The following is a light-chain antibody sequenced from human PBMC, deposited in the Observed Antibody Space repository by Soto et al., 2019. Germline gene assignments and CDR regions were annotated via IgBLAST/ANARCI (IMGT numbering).Light chain of an antibody. V-gene: IGKV3-20*01. CDR1: QSVSSSY. CDR2: GAS. J-gene: IGKJ1*01. CDR3: QQYGSSRT. Sequence: IVLTQSPGTLSWSPGARATLSCRASQSVSSSYLAWYQQKPGQARRLLIYGASTRATGIPDRFSGSGSGTDFTLTISRLEPEDFAVYYCQQYGSSRTFGQGTKVEI.